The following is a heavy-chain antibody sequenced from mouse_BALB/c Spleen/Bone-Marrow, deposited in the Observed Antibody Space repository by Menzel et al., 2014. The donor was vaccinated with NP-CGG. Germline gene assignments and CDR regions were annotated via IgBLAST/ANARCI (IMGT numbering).Heavy chain of an antibody. CDR1: GFSPSRYW. CDR2: ITSSGRT. J-gene: IGHJ4*01. CDR3: VRVDSGGSGAAMDL. Sequence: EESGGRLVTPGTPLTLTCTVSGFSPSRYWMSWVRQAPGEGLEYIGFITSSGRTYYASWAKGRFTISKTSTTMDLKMTSLTTEDTATYFCVRVDSGGSGAAMDLWGQGTLVTVSS. V-gene: IGHV5-6-5*01. D-gene: IGHD1-1*02.